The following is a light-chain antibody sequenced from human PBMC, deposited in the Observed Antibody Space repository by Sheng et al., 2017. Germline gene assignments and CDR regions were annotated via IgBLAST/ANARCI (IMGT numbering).Light chain of an antibody. CDR3: LQDYSYPLT. Sequence: DIQLTQSPSFLSASVGDRVTITCRASQGISSYLAWYQQKPGKAPKLLIYAASTLQSGVPSRFSGRASGTEFTLTISSLQPEDSATYYCLQDYSYPLTFGQGTKVEIK. V-gene: IGKV1-9*01. J-gene: IGKJ1*01. CDR2: AAS. CDR1: QGISSY.